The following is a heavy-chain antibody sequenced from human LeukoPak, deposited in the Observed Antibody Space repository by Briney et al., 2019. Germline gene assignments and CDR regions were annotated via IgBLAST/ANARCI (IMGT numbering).Heavy chain of an antibody. CDR2: MNPNSGNT. Sequence: ASVTVSCTASGYTFTSYDINWVRQATGQGLEWMGWMNPNSGNTGYAQRFQGRVTMTRNTSISTAYMELSSLRSEDTAVYHCARGRRTYYDFWSGYPNWFDPWGQGTLVTVSS. J-gene: IGHJ5*02. D-gene: IGHD3-3*01. CDR1: GYTFTSYD. V-gene: IGHV1-8*01. CDR3: ARGRRTYYDFWSGYPNWFDP.